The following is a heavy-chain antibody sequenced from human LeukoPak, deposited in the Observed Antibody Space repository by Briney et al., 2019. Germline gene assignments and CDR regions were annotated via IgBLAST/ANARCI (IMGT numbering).Heavy chain of an antibody. CDR2: IIPIFGTA. Sequence: SVKVSCKASGGTFSSYAISWVRQAPGQGLEWMGGIIPIFGTANYAQKFQGRVTITADESTSTAYMELSSLRSEDTAVYYCARVPVVVPAAISPGGAFDIWGQGTMVTVSP. V-gene: IGHV1-69*01. D-gene: IGHD2-2*02. CDR3: ARVPVVVPAAISPGGAFDI. J-gene: IGHJ3*02. CDR1: GGTFSSYA.